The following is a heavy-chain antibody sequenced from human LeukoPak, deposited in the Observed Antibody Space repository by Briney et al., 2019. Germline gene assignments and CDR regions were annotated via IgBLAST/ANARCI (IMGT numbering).Heavy chain of an antibody. CDR3: ARDGRVEYYFDY. V-gene: IGHV1-2*02. Sequence: AXVKVSCKAXGYTFTGYYMHWVRQAPGQGLEWMGWINPNSGGTNYAQKFQGRVTMTRDTSISTAYMELSRLRSDDTAVYYCARDGRVEYYFDYWGQGTLVTVSS. CDR1: GYTFTGYY. J-gene: IGHJ4*02. CDR2: INPNSGGT.